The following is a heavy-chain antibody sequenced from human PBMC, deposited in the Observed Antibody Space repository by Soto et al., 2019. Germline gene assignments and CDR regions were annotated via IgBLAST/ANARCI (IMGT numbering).Heavy chain of an antibody. D-gene: IGHD6-13*01. V-gene: IGHV4-59*01. CDR2: IYYSGST. CDR3: ARVIAAAAPYYYYYGMDV. CDR1: GGSISSYY. Sequence: QVQLQESGPGLVKPSETLSLTCTVSGGSISSYYWSWIRQPPGKGLEWIGYIYYSGSTNYNPSLKCRVPISVETSKNQFSLKLSSVTAADTAVYYCARVIAAAAPYYYYYGMDVWGQGTTVTVSS. J-gene: IGHJ6*02.